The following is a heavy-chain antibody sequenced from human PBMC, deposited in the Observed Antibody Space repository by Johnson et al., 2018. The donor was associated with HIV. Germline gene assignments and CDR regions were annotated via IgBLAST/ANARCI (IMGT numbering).Heavy chain of an antibody. D-gene: IGHD6-13*01. CDR1: GFTFSDYY. CDR2: IRYDGSNK. J-gene: IGHJ3*02. CDR3: AKDRDSSSWYGYDAFDI. V-gene: IGHV3-30*02. Sequence: QVQLVESGGGLVKPGGSLRLSCAASGFTFSDYYMSWIRQAPGKGLEWVAFIRYDGSNKYYADSVEDRFTISRDNSKNTLYLQMNSLRAEDTAVYYCAKDRDSSSWYGYDAFDIWGQGTMVTVSS.